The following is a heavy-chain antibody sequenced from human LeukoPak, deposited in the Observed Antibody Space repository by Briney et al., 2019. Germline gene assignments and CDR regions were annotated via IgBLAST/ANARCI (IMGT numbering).Heavy chain of an antibody. CDR2: MNPNSGNT. CDR1: GYIFTSYD. V-gene: IGHV1-8*01. Sequence: GASVTVSCKASGYIFTSYDINWVRQATGQGLEWMGWMNPNSGNTGYAQKFQGRVTMTRNTSISTAYMELSSLRSEDTAVYYCARVGAVADNYYYYGMDVWGQGTTVTVSS. J-gene: IGHJ6*02. CDR3: ARVGAVADNYYYYGMDV. D-gene: IGHD6-19*01.